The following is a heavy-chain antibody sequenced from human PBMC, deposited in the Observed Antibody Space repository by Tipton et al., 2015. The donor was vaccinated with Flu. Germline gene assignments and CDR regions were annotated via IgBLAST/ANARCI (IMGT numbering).Heavy chain of an antibody. CDR2: IGTAGDT. Sequence: AVSGFTFSSYDMHWVRQATGKGLEWVSAIGTAGDTYYPGSVKGRFTISRENAKNSLYLQMNSLRAGDTAVYYCARGSQRGYSGYGMDVWGQGTTVTVSS. CDR1: GFTFSSYD. D-gene: IGHD5-12*01. V-gene: IGHV3-13*01. J-gene: IGHJ6*02. CDR3: ARGSQRGYSGYGMDV.